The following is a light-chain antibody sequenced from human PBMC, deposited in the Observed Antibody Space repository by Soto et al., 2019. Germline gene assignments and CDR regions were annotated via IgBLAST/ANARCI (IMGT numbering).Light chain of an antibody. CDR1: SSDVGGYNY. V-gene: IGLV2-14*01. CDR3: SSYTSSSIFYV. J-gene: IGLJ1*01. CDR2: DVS. Sequence: QSELPKPASVSVSPRQSITISCTGTSSDVGGYNYVSWYQQHPGKAPKLMIYDVSNRPSGVSNRFSGSKSGNTASLTISGLQAEDEADYYCSSYTSSSIFYVFGTGTKVTVL.